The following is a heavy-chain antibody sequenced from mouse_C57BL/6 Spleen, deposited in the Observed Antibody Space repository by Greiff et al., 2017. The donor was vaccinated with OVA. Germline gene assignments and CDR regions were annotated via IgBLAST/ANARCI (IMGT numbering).Heavy chain of an antibody. D-gene: IGHD2-1*01. Sequence: VQLQQSGPELVKPGASVKISCKASGYTFTDYYMNWVKQSHGKSLEWIGDINPNNGGTSYNQKFKGKATLTVDKSSSTAYMELRSLTSEDSAVYYCARDGNGAMDYWGQGTSVTVSS. J-gene: IGHJ4*01. V-gene: IGHV1-26*01. CDR3: ARDGNGAMDY. CDR1: GYTFTDYY. CDR2: INPNNGGT.